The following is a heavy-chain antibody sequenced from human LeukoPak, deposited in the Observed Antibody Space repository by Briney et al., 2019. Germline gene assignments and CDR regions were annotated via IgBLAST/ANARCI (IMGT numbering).Heavy chain of an antibody. Sequence: PSETLSLTCAVYGGSFSGYYWSWIRQPPGKGLEWIGEINHSGSTNYNPSLKSRVTISVDTSKNQFSLKLSSVTAADTAVYYCARDSSDILTGYTTNWGQGTLVTVSS. D-gene: IGHD3-9*01. J-gene: IGHJ4*02. V-gene: IGHV4-34*01. CDR2: INHSGST. CDR3: ARDSSDILTGYTTN. CDR1: GGSFSGYY.